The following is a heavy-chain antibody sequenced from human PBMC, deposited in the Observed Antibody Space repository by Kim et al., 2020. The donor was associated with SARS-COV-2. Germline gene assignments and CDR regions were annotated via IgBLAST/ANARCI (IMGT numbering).Heavy chain of an antibody. CDR1: GFTFSGSA. CDR3: TRPRSLGGSSWWDFDY. Sequence: GGSLRLSCAASGFTFSGSAMHWVRQASGKGLEWVGRIRSKANSYATAYAASVKGRFTISRDDSKNTAYLQMNSLKTEDTAVYYCTRPRSLGGSSWWDFDYWGQGTLVTVSS. D-gene: IGHD6-13*01. CDR2: IRSKANSYAT. V-gene: IGHV3-73*01. J-gene: IGHJ4*02.